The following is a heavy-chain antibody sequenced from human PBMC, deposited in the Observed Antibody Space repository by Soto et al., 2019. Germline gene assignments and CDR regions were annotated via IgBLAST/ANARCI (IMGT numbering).Heavy chain of an antibody. D-gene: IGHD2-21*01. CDR2: IIPMFGTP. V-gene: IGHV1-69*06. J-gene: IGHJ4*02. CDR3: AIGSVVVMGAATGGLIY. CDR1: GGTFSSHG. Sequence: QVQLVQSGAEVKKPGSSVKVSCKASGGTFSSHGITWVRQAPGQGLGWMGGIIPMFGTPKYAQRFQGRVSITADKSTPTAYMELSSLRSEDTAVYYCAIGSVVVMGAATGGLIYWGQGALVTVSS.